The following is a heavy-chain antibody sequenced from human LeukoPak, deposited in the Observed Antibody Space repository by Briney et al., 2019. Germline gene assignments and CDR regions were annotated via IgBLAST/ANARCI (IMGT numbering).Heavy chain of an antibody. J-gene: IGHJ3*02. CDR2: MNPNSGNT. V-gene: IGHV1-8*02. Sequence: ASVKVSCKSSGYTFTGYYIHWVRQATGQGLEWMGWMNPNSGNTGYAQKFQGRVTMTRNTSISTAYMELSSLRSEDTAVYYCARALNWNYDAFDIWGQGTMVTVSS. D-gene: IGHD1-7*01. CDR3: ARALNWNYDAFDI. CDR1: GYTFTGYY.